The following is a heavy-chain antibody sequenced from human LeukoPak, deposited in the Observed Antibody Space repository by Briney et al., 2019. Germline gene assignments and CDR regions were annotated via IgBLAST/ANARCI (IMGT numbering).Heavy chain of an antibody. CDR2: ISAYNGNT. CDR1: GYTFTSYG. CDR3: ARSSYYGSGCYYPLPDY. D-gene: IGHD3-10*01. J-gene: IGHJ4*02. V-gene: IGHV1-18*01. Sequence: ASVKVSCKASGYTFTSYGISWVRQAPGQGLEWMGWISAYNGNTNYAQKLQGRVTMTTDTSTSTAYMELRSLRSDDTAVYYRARSSYYGSGCYYPLPDYWGQGTLVTVSS.